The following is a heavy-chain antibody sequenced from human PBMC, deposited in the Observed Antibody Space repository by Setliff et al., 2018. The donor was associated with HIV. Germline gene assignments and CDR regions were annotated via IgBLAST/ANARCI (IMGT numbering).Heavy chain of an antibody. CDR2: IYTSGST. J-gene: IGHJ6*03. V-gene: IGHV4-61*02. D-gene: IGHD3-22*01. CDR3: ARETYYYDNPQYYYYYMDV. Sequence: SETLSLTCTASGGSISSGSYYWSWIRQPAGKGLEWIGRIYTSGSTNYNPSLKSRVTISVDTSKNQFSLKLRSVTAADTAVYYCARETYYYDNPQYYYYYMDVWGKGTTVTVSS. CDR1: GGSISSGSYY.